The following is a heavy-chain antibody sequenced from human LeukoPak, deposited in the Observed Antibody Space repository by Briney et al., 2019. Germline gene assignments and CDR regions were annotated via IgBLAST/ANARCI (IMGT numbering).Heavy chain of an antibody. V-gene: IGHV3-23*01. Sequence: GSLRLSCAASGFSFNIYAMSWVRQAPGKGLEWVSSTSKSGSSTYYADSVKGRFAISRDNSKNTLYLQMNGLRAEDTAVYYCAKGWGQQLGFDYWGQGTLVTVSS. D-gene: IGHD6-13*01. CDR1: GFSFNIYA. CDR2: TSKSGSST. CDR3: AKGWGQQLGFDY. J-gene: IGHJ4*02.